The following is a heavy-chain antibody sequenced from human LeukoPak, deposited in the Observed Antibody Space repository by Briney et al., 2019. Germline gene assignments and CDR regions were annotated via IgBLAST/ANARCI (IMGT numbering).Heavy chain of an antibody. D-gene: IGHD3-22*01. V-gene: IGHV3-23*01. CDR3: AKDLKTGSGYYSREIDY. Sequence: GGSLRLSCAASGFTFSSYGMSWVRQAPGKGLEWVSAISGSGGSTYYADSVKGRFTISRDNSKNTLYLQMNSLRAEDTAVYYCAKDLKTGSGYYSREIDYWGQGTLVTVSS. CDR2: ISGSGGST. CDR1: GFTFSSYG. J-gene: IGHJ4*02.